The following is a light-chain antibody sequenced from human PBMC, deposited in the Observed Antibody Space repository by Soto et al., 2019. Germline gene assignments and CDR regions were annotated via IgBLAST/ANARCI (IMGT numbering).Light chain of an antibody. Sequence: DIQMTQSPSTLSASVGDRVTITCRASQSISSWLAWYQQKPGKAPKLLIYKASSLESGVPSRFSGSGSGTEFTLTNSSLQPDDFATYYCQKYNSYPWTFGQGTKLKIK. CDR2: KAS. CDR1: QSISSW. V-gene: IGKV1-5*03. J-gene: IGKJ2*02. CDR3: QKYNSYPWT.